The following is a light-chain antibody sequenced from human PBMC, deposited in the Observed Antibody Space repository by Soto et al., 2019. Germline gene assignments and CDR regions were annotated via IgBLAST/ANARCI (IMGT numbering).Light chain of an antibody. V-gene: IGLV2-8*01. CDR1: SSDVGANNY. CDR3: SSFASSNTWV. J-gene: IGLJ3*02. Sequence: QSVLTQPPSASGSPGQSVTISCTGTSSDVGANNYVSWYQQHAGKAPKLVIYEVTKRPSGVPDRFSGSKSANTASLTVSGLQAEDEADYYCSSFASSNTWVFGGGTKLTVL. CDR2: EVT.